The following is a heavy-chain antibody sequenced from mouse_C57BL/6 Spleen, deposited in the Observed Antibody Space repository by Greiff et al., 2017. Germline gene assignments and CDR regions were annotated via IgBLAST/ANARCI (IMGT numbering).Heavy chain of an antibody. CDR2: IYPGSGTT. J-gene: IGHJ2*01. D-gene: IGHD2-1*01. CDR3: ARDGNYDY. CDR1: GYSFTSYY. V-gene: IGHV1-66*01. Sequence: QVQLQQSGPELVKPGASVKISCKASGYSFTSYYIHWVTQRPGQGVEWIGWIYPGSGTTKYNEKFKGKATLTADTSSSTAYMQLISLTSEDSAVYYFARDGNYDYWGQGTTRTVSS.